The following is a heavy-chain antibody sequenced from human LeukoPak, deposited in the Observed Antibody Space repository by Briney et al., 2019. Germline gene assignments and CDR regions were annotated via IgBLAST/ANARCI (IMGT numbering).Heavy chain of an antibody. Sequence: KPSETLSLTCAVYGGSFSGYYWSWIRQPPGKGLEWIGEINHSGSTNYNPSLKSRVTISVDTSKNQFSLKLSSVTAADTAVYYCARAGGGYCSSTSCSKRGYFDYWGQGTLVTVSS. J-gene: IGHJ4*02. CDR2: INHSGST. D-gene: IGHD2-2*03. CDR1: GGSFSGYY. V-gene: IGHV4-34*01. CDR3: ARAGGGYCSSTSCSKRGYFDY.